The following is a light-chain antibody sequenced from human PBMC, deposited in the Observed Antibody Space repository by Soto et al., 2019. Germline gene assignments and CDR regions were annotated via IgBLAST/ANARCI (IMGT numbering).Light chain of an antibody. CDR3: QQYGSSPT. V-gene: IGKV3-20*01. Sequence: EIVLTQSPGTLSLSPGERATLSCRASQSVSSSYLSWYQQKPGQAPRLLIYGASRRATGIPDRFSGSGSGTDFTLTISRLEPEDSAVYYCQQYGSSPTFGQGTKLE. J-gene: IGKJ2*01. CDR2: GAS. CDR1: QSVSSSY.